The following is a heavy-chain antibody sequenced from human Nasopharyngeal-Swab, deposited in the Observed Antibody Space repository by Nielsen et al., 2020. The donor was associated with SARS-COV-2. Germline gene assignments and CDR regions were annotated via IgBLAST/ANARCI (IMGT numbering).Heavy chain of an antibody. CDR2: ISGSGGST. D-gene: IGHD6-19*01. V-gene: IGHV3-23*01. Sequence: GESLKISCAASGFTFSSYAMSWVRQAPGKGLEWVSAISGSGGSTYYADSVKGRFTISRDNAKNSLYLQMNSLRAEDTAVYYCAKAVAANDYWGQGTLVTVSS. CDR3: AKAVAANDY. J-gene: IGHJ4*02. CDR1: GFTFSSYA.